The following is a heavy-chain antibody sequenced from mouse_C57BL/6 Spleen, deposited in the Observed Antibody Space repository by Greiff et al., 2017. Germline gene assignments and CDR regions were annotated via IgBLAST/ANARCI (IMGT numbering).Heavy chain of an antibody. V-gene: IGHV1-64*01. J-gene: IGHJ1*03. CDR1: GYPFTSYW. Sequence: QVQLQQPGAELVKPGASVKLSCKASGYPFTSYWMHWVKQRPGQGLEWIGMIQPNSGRTNYNEKFKSKATLTVDKSSSTAYIQLSILTSEDSAVYYGARRPLTGDWYFDVWGKGTTLTVSS. CDR2: IQPNSGRT. D-gene: IGHD4-1*01. CDR3: ARRPLTGDWYFDV.